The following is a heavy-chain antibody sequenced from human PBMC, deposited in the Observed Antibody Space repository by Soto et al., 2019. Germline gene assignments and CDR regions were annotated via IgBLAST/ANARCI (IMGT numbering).Heavy chain of an antibody. V-gene: IGHV3-7*03. D-gene: IGHD1-26*01. CDR1: GFSFTSFF. J-gene: IGHJ4*02. CDR3: ARTVAQKLHFYES. Sequence: EVQLVESGGDLVQAGGSLRLSCVASGFSFTSFFMTWVRQAPGKGLEWVANMREDGSEKYYVDSVKGRFTISTDNSKNLVFLDSNGMRPEDTAGYFCARTVAQKLHFYESGGQGTLVTVS. CDR2: MREDGSEK.